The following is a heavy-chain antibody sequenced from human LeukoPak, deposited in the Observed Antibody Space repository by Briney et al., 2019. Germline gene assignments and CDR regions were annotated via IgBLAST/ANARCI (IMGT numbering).Heavy chain of an antibody. V-gene: IGHV1-2*02. CDR1: GYTFTGYY. Sequence: ASVKVSCKASGYTFTGYYMHWVRQAPGQGLEWMGWINPNSGGTNYAQKFQGRVTMTRDTSISTAYMELSRLRSDDTAVYYCARDGYEWSSDGDWDYWGQGTLVTVSS. CDR2: INPNSGGT. J-gene: IGHJ4*02. D-gene: IGHD3-22*01. CDR3: ARDGYEWSSDGDWDY.